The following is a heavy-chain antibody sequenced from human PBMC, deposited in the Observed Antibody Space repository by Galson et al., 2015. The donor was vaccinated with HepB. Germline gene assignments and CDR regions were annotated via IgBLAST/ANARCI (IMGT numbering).Heavy chain of an antibody. D-gene: IGHD6-13*01. CDR2: ISYDGSNK. V-gene: IGHV3-30*18. J-gene: IGHJ5*02. CDR3: AKEGGYSSSWWRHRGYNWFDP. Sequence: SLRLSCAASGFTFSSYGMHWVRQAPGKGLEWVAVISYDGSNKYYADSVKGRFTISRDNSKNTLYLQMNSLRAEDTAVYYCAKEGGYSSSWWRHRGYNWFDPWGQGTLVTVSS. CDR1: GFTFSSYG.